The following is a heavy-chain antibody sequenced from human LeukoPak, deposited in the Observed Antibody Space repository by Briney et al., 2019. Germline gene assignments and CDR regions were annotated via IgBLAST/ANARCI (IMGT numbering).Heavy chain of an antibody. CDR1: GFTFNTYA. J-gene: IGHJ4*02. V-gene: IGHV3-33*08. Sequence: PGGSLRLSCAAAGFTFNTYAMHWVRQAPGRGLEWVAVIWYDGSDKYYADSVKGRFTISRDNSKNTLYLQMTSLRADDTAVYYCARDRVLHYFDYWGQGALVTVSS. D-gene: IGHD3-16*01. CDR3: ARDRVLHYFDY. CDR2: IWYDGSDK.